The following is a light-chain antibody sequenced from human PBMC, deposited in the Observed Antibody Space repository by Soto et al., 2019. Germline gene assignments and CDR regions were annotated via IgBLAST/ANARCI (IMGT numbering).Light chain of an antibody. Sequence: EIVMTQSPATLTVSPGERATLSCRASQSIRSNYLAWYQQKPGQAPRLLIHEISTRAPGIPARFSGSGSGTEFTLTTSSLQSEYLAVYFCQQYSAWPLTFGPGTKVDI. CDR3: QQYSAWPLT. V-gene: IGKV3-15*01. CDR2: EIS. CDR1: QSIRSN. J-gene: IGKJ3*01.